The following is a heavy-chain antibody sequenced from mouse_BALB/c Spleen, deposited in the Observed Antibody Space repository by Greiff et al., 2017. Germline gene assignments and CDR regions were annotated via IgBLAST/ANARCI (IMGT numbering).Heavy chain of an antibody. CDR2: INPSTGYT. CDR3: ARDDGYSAWFAY. Sequence: VQRVESGAELAKPGASVKMSCKASGYTFTSYWMHWVKQRPGQGLEWIGYINPSTGYTEYNQKFKDKATLTADKSSSTAYMQLSSLTSEDSAVYYCARDDGYSAWFAYWGQGTLVTVSA. D-gene: IGHD2-3*01. J-gene: IGHJ3*01. V-gene: IGHV1-7*01. CDR1: GYTFTSYW.